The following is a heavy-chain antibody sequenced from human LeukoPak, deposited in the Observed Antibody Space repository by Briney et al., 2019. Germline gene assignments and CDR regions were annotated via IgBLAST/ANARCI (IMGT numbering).Heavy chain of an antibody. CDR3: ARDQSWYYGSSNYYSLGVFDI. D-gene: IGHD3-22*01. CDR2: IYHSGST. Sequence: PSGTLSLTCAVSGGSISSSNWWSWVRQPPGKGLEWIGEIYHSGSTNYNPSLKSRVTISVDKSKNQFSLKLSSVTAADTAVYYCARDQSWYYGSSNYYSLGVFDIWGQGTMVTVSS. CDR1: GGSISSSNW. V-gene: IGHV4-4*02. J-gene: IGHJ3*02.